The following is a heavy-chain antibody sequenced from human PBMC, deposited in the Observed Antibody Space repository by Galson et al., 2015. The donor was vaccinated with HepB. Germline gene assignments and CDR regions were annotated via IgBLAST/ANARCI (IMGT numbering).Heavy chain of an antibody. V-gene: IGHV3-15*01. CDR1: GFTFSDAW. J-gene: IGHJ4*02. Sequence: SLRLSCAASGFTFSDAWMSWVRQAPGKGLEWVGRIKRKSDNGTTDYAAPVKGRFTISRDDSKNTVYLQMNSLQTEDTALYYCSTKFTYWGQGTLVTVSS. CDR2: IKRKSDNGTT. CDR3: STKFTY.